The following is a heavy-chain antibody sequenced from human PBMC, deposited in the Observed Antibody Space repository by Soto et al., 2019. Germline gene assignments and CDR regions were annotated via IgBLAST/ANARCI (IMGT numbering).Heavy chain of an antibody. J-gene: IGHJ6*02. CDR2: IRSKASSYAT. CDR1: GFTFSGSA. V-gene: IGHV3-73*01. CDR3: SSPAYGSASYYYYGMDV. D-gene: IGHD3-10*01. Sequence: EVQLVESGGGLVQPGGSLKLSCAASGFTFSGSAMHWVRQASGKGLEWVGRIRSKASSYATAYAASVKGRFTISRDDSRNTAYLQMNSLKIEDTAVYYCSSPAYGSASYYYYGMDVWGQGTTVTVSS.